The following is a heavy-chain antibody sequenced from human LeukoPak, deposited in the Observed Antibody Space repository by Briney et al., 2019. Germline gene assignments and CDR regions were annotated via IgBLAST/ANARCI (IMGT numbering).Heavy chain of an antibody. CDR2: INQDGSEK. D-gene: IGHD1-26*01. V-gene: IGHV3-7*01. CDR3: ARLSYSGSSYYYYYGMDV. J-gene: IGHJ6*02. CDR1: GFTFSGYW. Sequence: AGSLRLSCAASGFTFSGYWMSWVRQAPGKGLEWVANINQDGSEKYYVDSVKGRFTISRDNAKNSLYLQINSLKAEDTAVYYCARLSYSGSSYYYYYGMDVWGQGTTVTVSS.